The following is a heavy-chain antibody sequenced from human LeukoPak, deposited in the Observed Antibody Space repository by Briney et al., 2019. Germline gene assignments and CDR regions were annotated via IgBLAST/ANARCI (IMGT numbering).Heavy chain of an antibody. CDR1: GFSISNYW. J-gene: IGHJ6*02. CDR2: IKQDGSEK. Sequence: PGGSLRLSCAVSGFSISNYWMTWVRQAPGKGLEWVANIKQDGSEKNYVDSVKGRFTISRDNAKSSVFLQMNSLRVEDTAVYYCAKVDVWGQGTTVTVSS. V-gene: IGHV3-7*01. CDR3: AKVDV.